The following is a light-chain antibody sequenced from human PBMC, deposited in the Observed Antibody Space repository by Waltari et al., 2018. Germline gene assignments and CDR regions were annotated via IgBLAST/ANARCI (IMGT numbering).Light chain of an antibody. J-gene: IGLJ3*02. CDR1: KLGDKY. CDR2: QDN. V-gene: IGLV3-1*01. CDR3: QAWDSNNVV. Sequence: SYELTQPPSVSVSPGQTASITCPGDKLGDKYACWYQQKPGQSPVLVIYQDNKRPSGIPERLSGSNSGNTATLTISGTQAMDEADYYCQAWDSNNVVFGGGTKLTVL.